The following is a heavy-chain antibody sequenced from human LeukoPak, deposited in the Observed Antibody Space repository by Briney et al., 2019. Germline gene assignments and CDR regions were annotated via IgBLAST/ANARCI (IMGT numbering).Heavy chain of an antibody. J-gene: IGHJ4*02. CDR3: ARDLSSGWSSFDY. V-gene: IGHV3-23*01. Sequence: GGSLRLSCEASGFTFSSFGMSWVRQAPGKGLEWVSAISGSGGSTYYADSVKGRFTISRDNAKNSLYLQMNSLRAEDTAVYYCARDLSSGWSSFDYWGQGTLVTVSS. CDR2: ISGSGGST. CDR1: GFTFSSFG. D-gene: IGHD6-19*01.